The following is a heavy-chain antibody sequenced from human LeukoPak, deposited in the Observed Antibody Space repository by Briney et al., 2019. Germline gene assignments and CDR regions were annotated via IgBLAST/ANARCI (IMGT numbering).Heavy chain of an antibody. V-gene: IGHV3-23*01. CDR2: MSSSDDGR. J-gene: IGHJ4*02. Sequence: PGGSLRLSCAASGFTFSSYSMNWVRQAPGKGLERVSAMSSSDDGRYYAASVRGRFTISRDTSRSTLYLQMNSLRAEDAAVYYCAKAPVTSCRGAFCYPFDYWGQGTLVTVSS. CDR1: GFTFSSYS. D-gene: IGHD2-15*01. CDR3: AKAPVTSCRGAFCYPFDY.